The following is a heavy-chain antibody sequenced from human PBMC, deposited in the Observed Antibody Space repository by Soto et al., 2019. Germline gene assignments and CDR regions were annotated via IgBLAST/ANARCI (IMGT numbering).Heavy chain of an antibody. D-gene: IGHD3-10*02. J-gene: IGHJ6*02. CDR1: GFTFSSYS. V-gene: IGHV3-21*01. CDR3: ARGVRGVITYYYYGMDV. CDR2: ISSSSSYI. Sequence: EVQLVESGGGLVKPGGSLRLSCAASGFTFSSYSMNWVRQAPGKGLEWVSSISSSSSYIYYADSVKGRFTISRDNAKNSLYLQMNSLRAEDTAVYYCARGVRGVITYYYYGMDVWGQGPTVTVSS.